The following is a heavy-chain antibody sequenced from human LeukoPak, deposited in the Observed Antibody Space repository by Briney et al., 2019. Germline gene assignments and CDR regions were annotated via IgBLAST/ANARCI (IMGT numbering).Heavy chain of an antibody. J-gene: IGHJ4*02. V-gene: IGHV1-46*01. Sequence: GASVKVSCKASGYTFTSYYMHWVRQAPGQGLEWMGIINPSGGSTSYAQKFQGRVTVTRDTSTSTVYMELSSLRSEDTAVYYCARGSVLRFLEWLSDGLDYWGQGTLVTVSS. D-gene: IGHD3-3*01. CDR1: GYTFTSYY. CDR3: ARGSVLRFLEWLSDGLDY. CDR2: INPSGGST.